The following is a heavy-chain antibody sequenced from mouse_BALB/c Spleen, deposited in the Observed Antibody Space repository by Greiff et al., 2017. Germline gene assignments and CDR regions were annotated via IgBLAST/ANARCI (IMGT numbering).Heavy chain of an antibody. CDR1: GFTFSSYA. J-gene: IGHJ3*01. CDR3: ARDDPWFAY. V-gene: IGHV5-6-5*01. D-gene: IGHD2-3*01. CDR2: ISSGGST. Sequence: DVKLVESGGGLVKPGGSLKLSCAASGFTFSSYAMSWVRQTPEKRLEWVASISSGGSTYYPDSVKGRFTISRDNARNILYLQMSSLRSEDTAMYYCARDDPWFAYWGQGTLVTVSA.